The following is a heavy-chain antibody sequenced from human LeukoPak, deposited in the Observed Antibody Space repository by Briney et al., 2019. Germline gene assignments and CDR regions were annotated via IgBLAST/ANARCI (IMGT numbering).Heavy chain of an antibody. V-gene: IGHV1-2*02. Sequence: ASVKVSFKASGYTFTGYYMHWVRQAPGQGLEWMGWINPNSGGTNYAQKFQGRVTMTRDTSISTAYMELSRLRSDDTAVYYCARDHGYSSSFFLPKNWFDPWGQGTLVTVSS. CDR3: ARDHGYSSSFFLPKNWFDP. CDR2: INPNSGGT. CDR1: GYTFTGYY. D-gene: IGHD6-13*01. J-gene: IGHJ5*02.